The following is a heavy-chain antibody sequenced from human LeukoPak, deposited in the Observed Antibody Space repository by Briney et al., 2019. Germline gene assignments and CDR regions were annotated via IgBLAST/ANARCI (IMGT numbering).Heavy chain of an antibody. V-gene: IGHV1-46*01. J-gene: IGHJ3*02. CDR1: GYSFTSYY. D-gene: IGHD2-21*02. CDR2: INPSSGST. Sequence: ASVKVSRKASGYSFTSYYMHWVREAPGQGLEWMGIINPSSGSTSYAQKFQGRVTMTRDTSTSTLYMQLSSLRSEDTAVYYCARCLRGGDFVAQDAFDIWGQGTMVTVSS. CDR3: ARCLRGGDFVAQDAFDI.